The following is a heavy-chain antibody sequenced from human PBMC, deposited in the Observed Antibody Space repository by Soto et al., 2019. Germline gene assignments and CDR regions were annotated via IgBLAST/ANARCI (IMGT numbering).Heavy chain of an antibody. D-gene: IGHD4-17*01. J-gene: IGHJ3*02. Sequence: PGGSLRLSCAASGFTLSSYSMNWVRQAPGKGLEWVSSISSSSSYIYYADSVKGRFTISRDNAKNSLYLQMNSLRAEDTAVYYCARDLYYGSGAFDIWGQGTMVTVSS. CDR3: ARDLYYGSGAFDI. CDR2: ISSSSSYI. V-gene: IGHV3-21*01. CDR1: GFTLSSYS.